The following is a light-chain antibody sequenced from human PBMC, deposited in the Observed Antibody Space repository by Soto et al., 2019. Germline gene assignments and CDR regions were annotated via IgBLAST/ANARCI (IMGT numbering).Light chain of an antibody. CDR2: DAS. CDR3: QQRSIWPPLT. V-gene: IGKV3-11*01. Sequence: EIVLTQSPATLSLSPGGRATLSCRASQSVSSFLAWYQQKPGQAPRLLIFDASNRATGIPARFSGSGSGTDFTLTISSLEPEDFAVYYCQQRSIWPPLTFGGGTKVEIK. J-gene: IGKJ4*01. CDR1: QSVSSF.